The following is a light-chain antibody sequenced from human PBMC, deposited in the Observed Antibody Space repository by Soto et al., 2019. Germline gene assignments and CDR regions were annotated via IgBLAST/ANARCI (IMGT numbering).Light chain of an antibody. CDR1: QSVSSSY. CDR3: QQYGSSPGT. V-gene: IGKV3-20*01. CDR2: GES. J-gene: IGKJ1*01. Sequence: EIVLTQSPGTLSLSPGERATVSCRASQSVSSSYLAWYQQKPGQAPRLLIYGESSRATGIPDRFSGSGSGTDFTLTISRLEPEDFAVYYCQQYGSSPGTFGQGTKVEIK.